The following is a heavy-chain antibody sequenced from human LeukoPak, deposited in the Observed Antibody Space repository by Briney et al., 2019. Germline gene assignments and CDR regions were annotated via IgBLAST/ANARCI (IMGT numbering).Heavy chain of an antibody. V-gene: IGHV4-59*01. Sequence: SETLSLTCTVSGGSISSYYWSWIRQPPGKGLEWIGYIYYSGSTNYNPSLKSRVTISVDTSKNQFSLKLSSVAAADTAVYYCARDGGWYKRGLDHYYYYMDVWGKGTTVTVSS. CDR3: ARDGGWYKRGLDHYYYYMDV. CDR1: GGSISSYY. D-gene: IGHD6-19*01. CDR2: IYYSGST. J-gene: IGHJ6*03.